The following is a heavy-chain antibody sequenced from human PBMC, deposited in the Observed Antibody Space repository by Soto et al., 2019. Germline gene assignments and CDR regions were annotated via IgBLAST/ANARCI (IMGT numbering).Heavy chain of an antibody. Sequence: EVQLVESGGGLVQPGGSLRLSCAASGFTFSNYWMYWVRQAPGKGLEWVSRINSDGSVSSYADSVKGRLTISRDNVKNNLYLQMDSLRAEDTAVYYCARGDCVGGTCYSLAGSFYSYMDVWGKGTTVTVFS. V-gene: IGHV3-74*02. CDR2: INSDGSVS. D-gene: IGHD2-15*01. CDR3: ARGDCVGGTCYSLAGSFYSYMDV. J-gene: IGHJ6*03. CDR1: GFTFSNYW.